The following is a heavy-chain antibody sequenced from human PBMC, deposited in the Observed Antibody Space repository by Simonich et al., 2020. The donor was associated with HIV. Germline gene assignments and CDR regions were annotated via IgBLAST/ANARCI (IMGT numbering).Heavy chain of an antibody. CDR3: AKDKGAYYGSGSPVY. CDR1: GFTFEDYA. J-gene: IGHJ4*02. CDR2: ISGKSGSI. V-gene: IGHV3-9*01. D-gene: IGHD3-10*01. Sequence: EVQLVESGGGLVQPGRSLRLSCAASGFTFEDYAMHWVRQAPGKGLEGVSGISGKSGSICYADSGKGRFTISRDNAKNSLYLQMNSLRAEDTALYYCAKDKGAYYGSGSPVYWGQGTLVTVSS.